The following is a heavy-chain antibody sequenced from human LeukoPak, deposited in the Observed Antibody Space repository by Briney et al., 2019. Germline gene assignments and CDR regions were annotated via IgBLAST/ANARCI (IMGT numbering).Heavy chain of an antibody. Sequence: GGSLRLSCAASGFTFSTYDMHWVRQATGKGLEWVSGIGSAGDTYYAGSVKGRFTISRENGKNSLYLQMNSLRAGDTAVYYCARGSRGARPGFDPWGQGTLVTVSS. V-gene: IGHV3-13*01. CDR2: IGSAGDT. CDR1: GFTFSTYD. CDR3: ARGSRGARPGFDP. D-gene: IGHD6-6*01. J-gene: IGHJ5*02.